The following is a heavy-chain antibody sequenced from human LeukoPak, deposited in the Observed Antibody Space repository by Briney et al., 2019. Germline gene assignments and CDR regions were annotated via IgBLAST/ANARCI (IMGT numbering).Heavy chain of an antibody. CDR2: FYSTYST. J-gene: IGHJ4*02. V-gene: IGHV3-53*01. CDR3: ASGEWLARLFES. Sequence: GGSLRLSCAASGFTFSSYSMNWVRQAPGKGLEWVSVFYSTYSTYYADSVKGRFAISRDNSRNTVYLQMNSLRVEDTAVYYCASGEWLARLFESWGQGTRVTVSS. D-gene: IGHD6-19*01. CDR1: GFTFSSYS.